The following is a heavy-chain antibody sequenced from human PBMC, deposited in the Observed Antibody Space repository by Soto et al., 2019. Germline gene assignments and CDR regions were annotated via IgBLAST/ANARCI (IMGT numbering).Heavy chain of an antibody. D-gene: IGHD7-27*01. V-gene: IGHV3-23*01. J-gene: IGHJ4*02. Sequence: PGGSLRLSCAASGFTFSSYTMSWVRQAPVNGLECVSTISGIVSSAYSADSVKGRFTICRYNSENTLYLQMNSLRVEDTAIYYCAKAWGIDYWGQGTLVTVSS. CDR1: GFTFSSYT. CDR3: AKAWGIDY. CDR2: ISGIVSSA.